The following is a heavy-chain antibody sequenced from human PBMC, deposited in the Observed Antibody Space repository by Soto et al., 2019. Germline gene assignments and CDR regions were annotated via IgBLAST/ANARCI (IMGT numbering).Heavy chain of an antibody. CDR2: VYHNGIM. V-gene: IGHV4-38-2*02. Sequence: PXETLSLTCSVAGYSMRSGYYWGWVRQAPVKGLEWLGSVYHNGIMFHNPSFQSRVTISVDTSKNQFSLNLRSVTAADTAVYYCAALWFGELAFNYWGQGILVTVSS. J-gene: IGHJ4*01. CDR3: AALWFGELAFNY. CDR1: GYSMRSGYY. D-gene: IGHD3-10*01.